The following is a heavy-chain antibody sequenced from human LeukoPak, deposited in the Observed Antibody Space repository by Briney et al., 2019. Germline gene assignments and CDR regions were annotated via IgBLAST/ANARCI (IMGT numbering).Heavy chain of an antibody. CDR3: ARGTTVVTPGGY. Sequence: SETLSLTCTVSGGSISSYYWGWIRQPPGKGLEWIGSIYYSGSTYYNPSLKSRVTISVDTSKNQFSLKLSSVTAADTAVYYCARGTTVVTPGGYWGQGTLVTVSS. J-gene: IGHJ4*02. V-gene: IGHV4-39*07. CDR1: GGSISSYY. D-gene: IGHD4-23*01. CDR2: IYYSGST.